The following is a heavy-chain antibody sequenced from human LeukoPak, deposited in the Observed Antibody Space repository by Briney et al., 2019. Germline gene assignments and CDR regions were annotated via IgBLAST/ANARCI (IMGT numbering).Heavy chain of an antibody. V-gene: IGHV4-59*08. CDR1: GGSISGFY. Sequence: SETLSLTCDVSGGSISGFYWSWFRQPPGKGLEWIGQISYSGLTKFNPALKSRVRISVDTSKNQISMALNSVTAADTAFYFCARHRAIAGPFDNWGQGTLVTVSS. J-gene: IGHJ4*02. CDR3: ARHRAIAGPFDN. CDR2: ISYSGLT. D-gene: IGHD6-19*01.